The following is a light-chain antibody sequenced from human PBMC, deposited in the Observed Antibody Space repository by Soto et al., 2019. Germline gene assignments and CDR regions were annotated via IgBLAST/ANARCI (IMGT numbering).Light chain of an antibody. CDR2: KAS. V-gene: IGKV1-5*03. CDR3: QQYHRLAT. Sequence: DIRMTQSPSTVSASVGDRVTITCRASQNISTWLAWYQQKLGKAPNLLIYKASTLESGVPSRFSGSGSGLDFTLTITSLQPDDFATYYCQQYHRLATFGQGTKVEIK. CDR1: QNISTW. J-gene: IGKJ1*01.